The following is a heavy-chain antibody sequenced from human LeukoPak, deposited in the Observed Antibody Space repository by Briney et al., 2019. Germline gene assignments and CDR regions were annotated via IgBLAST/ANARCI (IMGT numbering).Heavy chain of an antibody. CDR1: GYTFTSYG. Sequence: ASVKVSCKASGYTFTSYGINWVRQATGQGLEWMGWMNPNSGNTGYAQKFQGRVTMTRNTSISTAYMELSSLRSEDTAVYYCARSLIVVVLSSYYYYYGMDVWGQETTVTVSS. V-gene: IGHV1-8*01. CDR3: ARSLIVVVLSSYYYYYGMDV. CDR2: MNPNSGNT. J-gene: IGHJ6*02. D-gene: IGHD3-22*01.